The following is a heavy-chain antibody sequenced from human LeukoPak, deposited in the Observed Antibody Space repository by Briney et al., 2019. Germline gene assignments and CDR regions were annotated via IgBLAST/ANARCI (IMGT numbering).Heavy chain of an antibody. Sequence: KPGGSLRLSCAASGFTFSSYSMNWVRQAPGKGLEWVSSISSSSSYIYYADSVKGRFTISRDNAKNSLYLQMNSLRAEDTAVYYCASLVGATLATAYWGQGTLVTVSS. V-gene: IGHV3-21*01. J-gene: IGHJ4*02. CDR3: ASLVGATLATAY. CDR1: GFTFSSYS. CDR2: ISSSSSYI. D-gene: IGHD1-26*01.